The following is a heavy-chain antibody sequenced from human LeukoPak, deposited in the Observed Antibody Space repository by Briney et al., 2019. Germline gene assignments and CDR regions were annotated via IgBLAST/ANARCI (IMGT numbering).Heavy chain of an antibody. J-gene: IGHJ6*03. V-gene: IGHV1-2*02. CDR2: INPNSGGT. CDR1: GYTFTGYY. Sequence: GASVKVSCKASGYTFTGYYMHWVRQAPGQGLEWMGWINPNSGGTNYAQKFQGRVTITRDTSISTAYMELSRLRSDDTAVYYCARDKYGSGMGHYYYYYYMDVWGKGTTVTVSS. D-gene: IGHD3-10*01. CDR3: ARDKYGSGMGHYYYYYYMDV.